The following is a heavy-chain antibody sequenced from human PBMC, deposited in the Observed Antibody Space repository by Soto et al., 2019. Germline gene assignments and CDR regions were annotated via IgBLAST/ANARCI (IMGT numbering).Heavy chain of an antibody. CDR3: ARDDILTGLYYYYYGMGV. CDR1: GFTFSSYS. CDR2: ISSSSSTI. J-gene: IGHJ6*02. Sequence: PGGSLRLSCAASGFTFSSYSMNWVRQAPGKGLEWVSYISSSSSTIYYADSVKGRFTISRDNAKNSLYLQMNSLRDEDTAVYYCARDDILTGLYYYYYGMGVWGQGTAVTVSS. D-gene: IGHD3-9*01. V-gene: IGHV3-48*02.